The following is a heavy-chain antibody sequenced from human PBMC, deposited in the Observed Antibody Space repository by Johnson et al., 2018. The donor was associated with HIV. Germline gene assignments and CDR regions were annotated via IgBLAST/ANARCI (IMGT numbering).Heavy chain of an antibody. Sequence: QVQLVESGGGVVQPGGSLRLSCAASGFTFSSYGMHWVRQAPGKGLEWVAFIRYDGSNKYYVDSVKGRFTISRDNVKRSLYLQMNSLRVEDTALYYCARVRTGDSSGYHDAFDIWGQGTMVTVSS. D-gene: IGHD3-22*01. CDR2: IRYDGSNK. J-gene: IGHJ3*02. V-gene: IGHV3-30*02. CDR3: ARVRTGDSSGYHDAFDI. CDR1: GFTFSSYG.